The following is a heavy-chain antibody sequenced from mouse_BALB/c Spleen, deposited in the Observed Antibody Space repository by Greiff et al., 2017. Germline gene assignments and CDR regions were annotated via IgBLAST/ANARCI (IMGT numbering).Heavy chain of an antibody. Sequence: VQLQQSGAELVRPGTSVKVSCKASGYAFTNYLIEWVKQRPGQGLEWIGVINPGSGGTNYNEKFKGKATLTADKSSSTAYMQLSSLTSDDSAVYFCARYGNHYAMDYWGQGTSVTVSS. CDR1: GYAFTNYL. V-gene: IGHV1-54*01. CDR2: INPGSGGT. J-gene: IGHJ4*01. CDR3: ARYGNHYAMDY. D-gene: IGHD2-1*01.